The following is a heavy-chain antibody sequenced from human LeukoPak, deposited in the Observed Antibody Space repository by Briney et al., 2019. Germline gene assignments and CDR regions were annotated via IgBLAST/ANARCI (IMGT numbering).Heavy chain of an antibody. Sequence: ASVKVSCKASGYTFTDYYIHWVRQAPGQGLEWMGWINPNSGGTNYAQKFQGRVTMTRDTSISTAYMELSGLTSDDTAVYYCARPYCSGGSCHDYFDYWGQGTLVTVSS. CDR3: ARPYCSGGSCHDYFDY. J-gene: IGHJ4*02. CDR2: INPNSGGT. D-gene: IGHD2-15*01. V-gene: IGHV1-2*02. CDR1: GYTFTDYY.